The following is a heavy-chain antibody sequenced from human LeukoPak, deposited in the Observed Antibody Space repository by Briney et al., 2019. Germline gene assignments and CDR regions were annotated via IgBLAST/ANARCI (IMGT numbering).Heavy chain of an antibody. CDR3: ASPTTVTTPFDS. CDR2: IKQDGSEK. D-gene: IGHD4-17*01. J-gene: IGHJ4*02. V-gene: IGHV3-7*01. Sequence: PGGSLRLSCAVSGFTFSTYWMSWVRQAPGKGLEWVANIKQDGSEKYYVDSVKGRFTISRDNAKNSLYLQMNSLRAEDTAVYYCASPTTVTTPFDSWGQGTLVTVSS. CDR1: GFTFSTYW.